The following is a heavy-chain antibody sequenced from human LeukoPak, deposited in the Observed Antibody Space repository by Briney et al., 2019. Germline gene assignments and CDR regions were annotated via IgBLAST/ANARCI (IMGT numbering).Heavy chain of an antibody. D-gene: IGHD6-19*01. CDR3: ARESLSSGWSFFDY. V-gene: IGHV1-69*04. J-gene: IGHJ4*02. CDR2: IIPILGIA. Sequence: GASVKVSCKASGYTFTSYYMHWVRQAPGQGLEWMGRIIPILGIANYAQKFQGRVTITADKSTSTAYMELSSLRSEDTAVYYCARESLSSGWSFFDYWGQGTLVTVSS. CDR1: GYTFTSYY.